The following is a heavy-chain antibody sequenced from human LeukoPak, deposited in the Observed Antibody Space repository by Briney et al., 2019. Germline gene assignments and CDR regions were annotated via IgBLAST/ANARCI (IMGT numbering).Heavy chain of an antibody. D-gene: IGHD3-22*01. Sequence: ASVKVSCKASGYTFTGYYMHWVRQAPGQGHEWMGWMNPNSGGTNYAQKFQGRVTMSRDTSISTAYMELSRLRSDDTAVYYCARVGDYYDSSGHLDYWGQGTLVTVSS. J-gene: IGHJ4*02. V-gene: IGHV1-2*02. CDR3: ARVGDYYDSSGHLDY. CDR1: GYTFTGYY. CDR2: MNPNSGGT.